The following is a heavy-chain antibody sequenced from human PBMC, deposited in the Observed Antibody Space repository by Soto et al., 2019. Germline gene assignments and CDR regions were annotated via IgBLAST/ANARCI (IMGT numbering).Heavy chain of an antibody. CDR1: GFTFSNYA. J-gene: IGHJ4*02. D-gene: IGHD3-22*01. V-gene: IGHV3-23*01. CDR2: ISGSGGST. CDR3: SKYYAISGAICY. Sequence: PGGSLRLSCSASGFTFSNYAMSWVRQAPGKGLEWVSTISGSGGSTYYADSVKGRFSISRDNSKNTLYLQMNSLRAEDTALYYCSKYYAISGAICYWGQGTLVTVSS.